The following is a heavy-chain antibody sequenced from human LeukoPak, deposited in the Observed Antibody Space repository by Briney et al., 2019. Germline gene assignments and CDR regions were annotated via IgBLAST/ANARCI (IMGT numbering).Heavy chain of an antibody. V-gene: IGHV4-39*01. CDR1: GGSISSSSYY. D-gene: IGHD2-2*02. Sequence: PSKTVSCTGTVSGGSISSSSYYWGWIRQPPGKGLEWIGSIYYSGSTYYNPSLKSRVTISVDTSKNQFSLKLSSVTAADTAVYYCARLGYCSSPSCYKNDIDYWGQGTLVTVSS. CDR2: IYYSGST. CDR3: ARLGYCSSPSCYKNDIDY. J-gene: IGHJ4*02.